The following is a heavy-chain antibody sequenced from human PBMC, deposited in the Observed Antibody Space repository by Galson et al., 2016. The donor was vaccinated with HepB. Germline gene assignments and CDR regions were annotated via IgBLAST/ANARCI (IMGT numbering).Heavy chain of an antibody. D-gene: IGHD3-16*01. CDR3: AQFAPKGGAMHY. CDR2: ISYDAKYK. CDR1: GFTFSSFG. Sequence: SCAASGFTFSSFGIHWVRQAPGKGLEWVTIISYDAKYKYYADSVKGRFTISRDNSKNTVYLQMNSLRPEDTAVYYCAQFAPKGGAMHYWGQGTLVTVSS. V-gene: IGHV3-30*18. J-gene: IGHJ4*02.